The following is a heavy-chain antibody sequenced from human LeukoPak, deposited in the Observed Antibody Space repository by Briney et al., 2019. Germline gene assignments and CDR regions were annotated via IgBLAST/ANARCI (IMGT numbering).Heavy chain of an antibody. V-gene: IGHV3-74*01. D-gene: IGHD6-19*01. Sequence: GGSLRLSCAASGFTFSSYWMHWVRQAPGKGPVWVSRINSGGSSTSYADSVKGRFTISRDNAKNTLYLQMNSLRAEDTAVYYCARALAVAGTGGFDPWGQGTLVTVSS. CDR1: GFTFSSYW. J-gene: IGHJ5*02. CDR2: INSGGSST. CDR3: ARALAVAGTGGFDP.